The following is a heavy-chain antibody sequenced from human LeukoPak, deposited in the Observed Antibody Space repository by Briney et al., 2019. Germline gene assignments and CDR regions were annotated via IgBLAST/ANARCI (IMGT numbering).Heavy chain of an antibody. V-gene: IGHV3-23*01. Sequence: GGSLRLSCAASGVTLSNYAMSWVRQAPGKGLEWVSGISGSGGSTYYADSVKGRVTISRDNSKNTLYLQMNSLRAEDTAVYYCAKVNWDDAFDIWGQGTMVTVSS. CDR1: GVTLSNYA. CDR3: AKVNWDDAFDI. CDR2: ISGSGGST. D-gene: IGHD1-1*01. J-gene: IGHJ3*02.